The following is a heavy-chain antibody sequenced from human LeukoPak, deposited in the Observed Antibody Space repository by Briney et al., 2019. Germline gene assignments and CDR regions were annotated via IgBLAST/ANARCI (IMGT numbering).Heavy chain of an antibody. Sequence: GGSLRLSCAASGFTFSSYAMSWVRQAPGKGLERVSAISGSGGSTYYADSVKGRFTISRDNSKNTLYLQMNSLRAEDTAVYYCAKVGSHVRLPEGFDYWGQGTLVTVSS. D-gene: IGHD2-15*01. CDR3: AKVGSHVRLPEGFDY. J-gene: IGHJ4*02. CDR1: GFTFSSYA. CDR2: ISGSGGST. V-gene: IGHV3-23*01.